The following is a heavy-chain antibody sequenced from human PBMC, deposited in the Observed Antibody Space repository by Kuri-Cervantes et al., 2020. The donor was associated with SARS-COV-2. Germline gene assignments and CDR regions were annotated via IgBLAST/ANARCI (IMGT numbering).Heavy chain of an antibody. CDR2: ISYDGSNK. J-gene: IGHJ4*02. Sequence: GGSLRLSCAASGFTFSSYSMHWVRQAPGKGLEWVAVISYDGSNKYYADSVKGRFTISRDGSKNTLYLQMNSLRAEDTAVYYCAKDCGGDCYLDYWGQGTLVTVSS. CDR3: AKDCGGDCYLDY. D-gene: IGHD2-21*02. V-gene: IGHV3-30*18. CDR1: GFTFSSYS.